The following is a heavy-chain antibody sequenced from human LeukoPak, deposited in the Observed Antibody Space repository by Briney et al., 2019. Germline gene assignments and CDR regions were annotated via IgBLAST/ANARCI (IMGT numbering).Heavy chain of an antibody. Sequence: GGSLRLSCAASGFTFSSYWMSWVRQAPGKGLEWVANIKQDGSEKYYVDSVKGRFTISRDNSKNTLYVQMNSLRAEDTAVYYCARGGRYCSGGTCYDAFDIWGPGTMVTVSS. CDR3: ARGGRYCSGGTCYDAFDI. J-gene: IGHJ3*02. CDR1: GFTFSSYW. CDR2: IKQDGSEK. V-gene: IGHV3-7*04. D-gene: IGHD2-15*01.